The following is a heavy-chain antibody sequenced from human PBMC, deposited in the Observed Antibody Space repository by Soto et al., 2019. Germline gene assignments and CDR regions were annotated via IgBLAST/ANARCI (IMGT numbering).Heavy chain of an antibody. CDR1: GGSFSGYY. J-gene: IGHJ6*02. D-gene: IGHD1-7*01. CDR2: INHSGST. Sequence: SETLSLTCAVYGGSFSGYYWSWIRQPPGKGLEWIGEINHSGSTNYNPSLKSRVTISVDTSKNQFSLNLSSVTAADTAVYYCARQTGTTSYYCGMDVWGQGTTVTVSS. CDR3: ARQTGTTSYYCGMDV. V-gene: IGHV4-34*01.